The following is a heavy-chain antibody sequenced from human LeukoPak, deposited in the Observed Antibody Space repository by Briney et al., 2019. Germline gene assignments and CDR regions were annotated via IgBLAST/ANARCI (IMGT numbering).Heavy chain of an antibody. CDR3: ATITIFGVAPEGY. V-gene: IGHV3-23*01. J-gene: IGHJ4*02. CDR2: ISGSGGST. D-gene: IGHD3-3*01. CDR1: GFTFSSYA. Sequence: GGSLRLSCAASGFTFSSYAMSWVRQAPGKGLEWVSAISGSGGSTYYADSVKGRFTISRDNSKNTLYLQMNSLRAEDTAVYYCATITIFGVAPEGYWGQGTLVTVPS.